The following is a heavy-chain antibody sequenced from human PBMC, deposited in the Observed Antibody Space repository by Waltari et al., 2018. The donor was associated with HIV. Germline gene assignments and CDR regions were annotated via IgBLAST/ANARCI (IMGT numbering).Heavy chain of an antibody. V-gene: IGHV4-39*01. Sequence: QLQLQESGPGLVKPSETLSLTCTVSGGSISSSSYYWGWIRPPPGKGLEWIGSIYYSGSTYYNPSLKSRVTISVDTSKNQFSLKLSSVTAADTAVYYCARGTLGYCSSTSCSRIDYWGQGTLVTVSS. J-gene: IGHJ4*02. CDR3: ARGTLGYCSSTSCSRIDY. D-gene: IGHD2-2*01. CDR2: IYYSGST. CDR1: GGSISSSSYY.